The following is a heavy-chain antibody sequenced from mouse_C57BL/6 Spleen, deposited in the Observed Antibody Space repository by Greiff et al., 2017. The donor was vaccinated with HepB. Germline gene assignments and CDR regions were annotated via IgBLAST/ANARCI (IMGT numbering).Heavy chain of an antibody. CDR3: ARHEEITTVVAHWYFDV. J-gene: IGHJ1*03. Sequence: QVQLQQSGAELVKPGASVKLSCKASGYTFTEYTIHWVKQRSGQGLEWIGWFYPGSGSIKYNEKFKDKATLTADKSSSTGYMELSRLTSEDSAVYFCARHEEITTVVAHWYFDVWGTGTTVTVSS. D-gene: IGHD1-1*01. V-gene: IGHV1-62-2*01. CDR1: GYTFTEYT. CDR2: FYPGSGSI.